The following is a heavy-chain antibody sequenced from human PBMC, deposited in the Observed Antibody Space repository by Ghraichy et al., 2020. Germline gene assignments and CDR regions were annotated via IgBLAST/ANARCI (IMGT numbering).Heavy chain of an antibody. CDR2: ISGSSDYI. J-gene: IGHJ3*01. CDR1: GFAFNGHI. V-gene: IGHV3-21*01. Sequence: GESLNISCAASGFAFNGHIMNWVRQAPGKGLEWVSSISGSSDYIYYADSVKGRFTISRDNAKNSLYLQMSSLRVEDTAIYYCARADSMEYAFDFWGQGTVVTVPS. CDR3: ARADSMEYAFDF. D-gene: IGHD4-11*01.